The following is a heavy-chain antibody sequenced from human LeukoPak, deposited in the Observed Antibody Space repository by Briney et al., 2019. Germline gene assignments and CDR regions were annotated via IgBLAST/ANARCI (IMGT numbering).Heavy chain of an antibody. CDR3: ATKYSAGWLFDY. V-gene: IGHV3-21*01. J-gene: IGHJ4*02. D-gene: IGHD5-12*01. CDR2: IDNDGSYI. Sequence: GGSLRLSCAASGFTFSSYTMNWVRQAPGKGLEWISSIDNDGSYIYYADSVKGRFTLSRDNAENSVHLQMISLRAEDTAVYYCATKYSAGWLFDYWGQGTLVTVSS. CDR1: GFTFSSYT.